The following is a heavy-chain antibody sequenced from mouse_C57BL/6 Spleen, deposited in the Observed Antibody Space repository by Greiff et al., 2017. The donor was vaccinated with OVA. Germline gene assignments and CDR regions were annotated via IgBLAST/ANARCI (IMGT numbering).Heavy chain of an antibody. J-gene: IGHJ1*03. V-gene: IGHV5-12*01. CDR2: ISNGGGST. Sequence: EVKLVESGGGLVQPGGSLKLSCAASGFTFSDYYMYWVRQTPEKRLEWVAYISNGGGSTYYPDTVKGRFTISRDNAKNTLYLQMSRLKSEDTAMYYCARRATTVVAREYFDVWGTGTTVTVSS. CDR1: GFTFSDYY. D-gene: IGHD1-1*01. CDR3: ARRATTVVAREYFDV.